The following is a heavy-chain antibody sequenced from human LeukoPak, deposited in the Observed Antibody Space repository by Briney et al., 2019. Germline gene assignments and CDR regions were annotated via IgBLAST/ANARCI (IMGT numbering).Heavy chain of an antibody. CDR2: ISSSGTYI. CDR3: ARVAPSSGLYIFDN. J-gene: IGHJ4*02. Sequence: PGGSLRLSCAASAFSFSSYSMNWVRQAPGKGLEWVSSISSSGTYIYYADSVKDRFTISRDNANSSLYLQMNSLRVEDTAVYYCARVAPSSGLYIFDNWGQGTLVTVPS. D-gene: IGHD6-19*01. CDR1: AFSFSSYS. V-gene: IGHV3-21*01.